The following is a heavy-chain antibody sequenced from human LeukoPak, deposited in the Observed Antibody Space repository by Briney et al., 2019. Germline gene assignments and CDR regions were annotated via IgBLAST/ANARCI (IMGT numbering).Heavy chain of an antibody. J-gene: IGHJ4*02. CDR1: GFTVSSNY. D-gene: IGHD3-9*01. Sequence: GGSLRLSCAASGFTVSSNYMSWVRQAPGKGLEWVSAISGSGGSTYYADSVKGRFTISRDNSKNTLYLQMNSLRAEDTAVYYCAKMSGLDYDILTGYYGGDYFDYWGQGTLVTVSS. V-gene: IGHV3-23*01. CDR3: AKMSGLDYDILTGYYGGDYFDY. CDR2: ISGSGGST.